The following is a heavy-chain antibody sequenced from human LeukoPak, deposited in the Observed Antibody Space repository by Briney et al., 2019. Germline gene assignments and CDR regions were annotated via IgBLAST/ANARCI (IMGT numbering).Heavy chain of an antibody. CDR1: GFTFSSYS. V-gene: IGHV3-21*01. CDR3: ARAFDFWSGYSPYYFDY. D-gene: IGHD3-3*01. J-gene: IGHJ4*02. Sequence: PGGSLRLSCAASGFTFSSYSMNWVRQAPGKGLECVSYNSSSSSYIYYADSVKGRFTISRDNAKNSLYLPMNSLRAEDTAVYYCARAFDFWSGYSPYYFDYWGQGTLVTVSS. CDR2: NSSSSSYI.